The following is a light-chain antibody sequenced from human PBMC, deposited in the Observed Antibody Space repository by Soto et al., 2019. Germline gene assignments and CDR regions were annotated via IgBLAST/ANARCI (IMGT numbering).Light chain of an antibody. CDR2: YDN. V-gene: IGLV3-21*04. J-gene: IGLJ3*02. Sequence: SYELTQPPSVSVAPGKTARITCGGNNIGSKSVHWYQQKPGQAPRLVISYDNDRPSGIPERFSGSDSGNTATLTISRVEVGDEADYYCQVWDSSSDHVVLGGGTKVTVL. CDR3: QVWDSSSDHVV. CDR1: NIGSKS.